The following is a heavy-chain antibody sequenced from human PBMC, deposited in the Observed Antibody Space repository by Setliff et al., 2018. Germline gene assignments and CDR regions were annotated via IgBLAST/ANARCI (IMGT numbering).Heavy chain of an antibody. CDR2: IYYSGST. Sequence: SETLSLTCSVSGGSITSYYWSWIRQPPGNGLEYIGYIYYSGSTNSNPSLKSRVTISVDTSKNQFSLKLSSITAADTAVYYCARHHAQYYSDSSGYYYEDWYFDLWGRGTLVTVSS. D-gene: IGHD3-22*01. J-gene: IGHJ2*01. CDR1: GGSITSYY. CDR3: ARHHAQYYSDSSGYYYEDWYFDL. V-gene: IGHV4-59*08.